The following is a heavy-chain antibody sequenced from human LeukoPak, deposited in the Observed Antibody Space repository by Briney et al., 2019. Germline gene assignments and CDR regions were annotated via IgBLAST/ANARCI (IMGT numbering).Heavy chain of an antibody. CDR2: ISSGSSTI. CDR3: ARDSSTTWYVSYGMDV. CDR1: GFTFSNYG. D-gene: IGHD6-13*01. Sequence: PGGSLRLSCAASGFTFSNYGMNWVRQAPGKGLEWVSYISSGSSTIYYADSVKGRFTISRDNAKNSLYLQMSSLRDEDTAVYYCARDSSTTWYVSYGMDVWGQGTTVTVSS. J-gene: IGHJ6*02. V-gene: IGHV3-48*02.